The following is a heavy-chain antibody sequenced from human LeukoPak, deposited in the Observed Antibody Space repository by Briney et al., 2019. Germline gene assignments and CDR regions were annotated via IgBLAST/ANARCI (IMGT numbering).Heavy chain of an antibody. J-gene: IGHJ4*02. Sequence: GGSLRLSCTTAGFTFSDYWMNWVRQAPGKGLEWVANMNQDGSDKYYVDSVKGRFTISRDNAKNSVYLQMNSLGAEDTAVYFCARDFRNAGDYWGQGTLVTVSS. CDR1: GFTFSDYW. D-gene: IGHD1-14*01. CDR2: MNQDGSDK. V-gene: IGHV3-7*01. CDR3: ARDFRNAGDY.